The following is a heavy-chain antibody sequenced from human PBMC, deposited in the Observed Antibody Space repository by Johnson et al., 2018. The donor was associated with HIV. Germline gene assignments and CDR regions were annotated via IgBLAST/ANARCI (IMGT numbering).Heavy chain of an antibody. Sequence: QVQLVESGGGVVQPGGSLRLSCAASGFTFSTYGIHWVRQSPGKGLAWVAFIRSDGSKKYYADSVKGRFTISRDDSQNTLYLQMSSLRPEDTAVYYCARDDIQILGGYSSNWPENSFDVWGQGTMVTVSS. CDR2: IRSDGSKK. D-gene: IGHD6-13*01. V-gene: IGHV3-30*02. J-gene: IGHJ3*01. CDR1: GFTFSTYG. CDR3: ARDDIQILGGYSSNWPENSFDV.